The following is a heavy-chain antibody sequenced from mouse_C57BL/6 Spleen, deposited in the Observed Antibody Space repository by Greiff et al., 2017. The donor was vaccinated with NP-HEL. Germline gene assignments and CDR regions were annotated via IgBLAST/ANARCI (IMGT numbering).Heavy chain of an antibody. V-gene: IGHV1-82*01. D-gene: IGHD2-12*01. Sequence: VKLQESGPELVKPGASVKISCKASGYAFSSSWMHWVKQRPGQGLEWIGRIYPGDGDTNYNGKFKGKATLTADKSSSTAYMQLSSLTSEDSAVYFCGRRYSNDVDGWGTGTTVTVSS. CDR3: GRRYSNDVDG. J-gene: IGHJ1*03. CDR2: IYPGDGDT. CDR1: GYAFSSSW.